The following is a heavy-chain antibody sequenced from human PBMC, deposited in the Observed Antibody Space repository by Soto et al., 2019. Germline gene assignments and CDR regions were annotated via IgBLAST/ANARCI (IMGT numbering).Heavy chain of an antibody. D-gene: IGHD3-16*01. CDR1: GRSFSSYF. Sequence: SETLSLTCAVYGRSFSSYFWSWTRQPPGKGLEWIGGINHSGTTNYNPSLKSRVTISVDTSKNQFSLKLSSVTAADTAVYYCACLYMGKDVWGKGTTVTVPQ. V-gene: IGHV4-34*01. J-gene: IGHJ6*04. CDR2: INHSGTT. CDR3: ACLYMGKDV.